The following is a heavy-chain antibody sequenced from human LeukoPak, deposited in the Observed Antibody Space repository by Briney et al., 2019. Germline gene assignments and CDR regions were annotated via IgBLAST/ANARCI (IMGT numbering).Heavy chain of an antibody. D-gene: IGHD6-6*01. CDR3: ARVGSRLPEYSSSYYYYYMDV. V-gene: IGHV1-8*01. Sequence: ASVTVSCKASGYTFTSYDINWVRQATGQGLEWMGWMNPNSGNTGYAQKVQGRVSMTRNTAISTDYMELSSLRSEDTAVYYCARVGSRLPEYSSSYYYYYMDVWGKGTTVTVSS. CDR2: MNPNSGNT. J-gene: IGHJ6*03. CDR1: GYTFTSYD.